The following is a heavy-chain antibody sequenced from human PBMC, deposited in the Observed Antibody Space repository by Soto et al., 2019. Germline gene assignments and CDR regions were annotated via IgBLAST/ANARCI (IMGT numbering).Heavy chain of an antibody. J-gene: IGHJ4*02. V-gene: IGHV3-66*01. CDR2: IYSGGST. CDR1: GFTVSNNY. D-gene: IGHD3-16*01. CDR3: AAYSHKGY. Sequence: EEQLVESGGDLVQPGGSRRLSCAASGFTVSNNYMSWVRQAPGKGLEWVSLIYSGGSTYYADSVKGRFTIPRDSSKNTLYLQINNMRAEDTAMYYCAAYSHKGYWGQGTLVTVSS.